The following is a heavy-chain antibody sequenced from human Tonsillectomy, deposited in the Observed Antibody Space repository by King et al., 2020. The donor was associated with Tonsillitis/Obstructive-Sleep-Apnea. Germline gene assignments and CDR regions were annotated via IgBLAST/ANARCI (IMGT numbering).Heavy chain of an antibody. V-gene: IGHV4-34*01. J-gene: IGHJ4*02. CDR1: GGSFSDYD. Sequence: VQLQQWGAGLLKPSEPLSLPCAVYGGSFSDYDWSWVRQPPGKGLEWIGVINHSGSTNYNPSLKSRLTISVDTSKNQFSLKLSSVTAADTAVYYCARDTYYYCVSGSYNRTLFDYWGQGTLVTVSS. D-gene: IGHD3-10*01. CDR3: ARDTYYYCVSGSYNRTLFDY. CDR2: INHSGST.